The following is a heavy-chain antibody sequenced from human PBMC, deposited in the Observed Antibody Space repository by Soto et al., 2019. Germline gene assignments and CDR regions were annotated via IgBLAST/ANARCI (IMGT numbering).Heavy chain of an antibody. D-gene: IGHD3-9*01. CDR1: GFTFGDYA. CDR3: TRELTYYDILTGPYYFDY. V-gene: IGHV3-49*03. Sequence: GGSLRLSCTASGFTFGDYAMSWFRQAPGKGLEWVGFIRSKAYGGTTEYAASVKGRFTISRDDSKSIAYLQMNSLKTEDTAVYYCTRELTYYDILTGPYYFDYWGQGTLVTVSS. CDR2: IRSKAYGGTT. J-gene: IGHJ4*02.